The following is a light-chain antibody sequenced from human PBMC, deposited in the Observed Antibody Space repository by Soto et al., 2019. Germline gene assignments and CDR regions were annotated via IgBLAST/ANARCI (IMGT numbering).Light chain of an antibody. J-gene: IGKJ5*01. CDR1: QSISSL. Sequence: DIQMTQSPSTLSASVGDRVTITCRASQSISSLLAWYQQKPGRAPTLLIYKASTLESGVPSRFSGSGSGTEFSLTISSLQPDDSATYYCQQYNSYPLTCGQGTLLESK. CDR2: KAS. V-gene: IGKV1-5*03. CDR3: QQYNSYPLT.